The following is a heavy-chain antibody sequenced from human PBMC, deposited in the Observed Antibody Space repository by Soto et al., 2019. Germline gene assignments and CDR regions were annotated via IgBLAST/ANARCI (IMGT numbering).Heavy chain of an antibody. J-gene: IGHJ4*02. CDR1: GYTFTSYD. CDR2: MNPNSGNA. V-gene: IGHV1-8*01. CDR3: ARHTATVPGDF. D-gene: IGHD5-18*01. Sequence: QVQLVQSGAEVTKPGASVKVSCKASGYTFTSYDINWVRQATGQRPEWMGWMNPNSGNAGSAEKFQGRVTMTRDTSITTAYMELSGLTSDDTAVYYCARHTATVPGDFWGQGTPVTVSS.